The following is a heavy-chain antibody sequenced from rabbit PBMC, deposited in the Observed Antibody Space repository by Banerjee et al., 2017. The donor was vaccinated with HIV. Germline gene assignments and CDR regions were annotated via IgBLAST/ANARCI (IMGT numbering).Heavy chain of an antibody. CDR2: INTSSGNT. J-gene: IGHJ4*01. Sequence: QSLEESGGDLVKPGASLTLTCTASGFSFSSSYYICWVRQAPGKGLEWIACINTSSGNTVYASWAKGRFTISKTSSTTVTLQMTSLTAADTATYFCARDIANNGGFWFNLWGPGTLVTVS. CDR1: GFSFSSSYY. CDR3: ARDIANNGGFWFNL. V-gene: IGHV1S40*01. D-gene: IGHD5-1*01.